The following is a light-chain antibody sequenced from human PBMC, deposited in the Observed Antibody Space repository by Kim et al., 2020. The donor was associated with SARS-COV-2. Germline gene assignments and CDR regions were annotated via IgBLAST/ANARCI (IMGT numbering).Light chain of an antibody. CDR2: DVT. V-gene: IGLV2-14*03. CDR3: SSYTASSTVV. J-gene: IGLJ3*02. Sequence: QSALTQPASVSGPPGQSIAVSCTGTSSDVGGYTYVSWYQHHPGRAPRLLLYDVTKRPSGVSDRFSGSKSGNTASLTISGLQAEDEADYYCSSYTASSTVVFGGGTQLTVL. CDR1: SSDVGGYTY.